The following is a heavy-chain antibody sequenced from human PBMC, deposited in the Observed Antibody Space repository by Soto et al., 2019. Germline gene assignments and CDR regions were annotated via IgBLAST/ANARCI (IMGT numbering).Heavy chain of an antibody. CDR1: GFTFTSSA. D-gene: IGHD3-10*01. CDR2: ISAYNGNT. CDR3: ARGVGSGSYYNQYNWFDP. Sequence: GASVKVSCKASGFTFTSSAVQWVRQARGQRLEWMGWISAYNGNTKYAQKLQGRVTMTTDTSTSTAYMELRSLRSDDTAVYYCARGVGSGSYYNQYNWFDPWGQGTQVTVSS. V-gene: IGHV1-18*01. J-gene: IGHJ5*02.